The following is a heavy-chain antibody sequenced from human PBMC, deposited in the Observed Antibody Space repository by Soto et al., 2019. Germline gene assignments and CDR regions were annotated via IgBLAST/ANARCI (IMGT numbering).Heavy chain of an antibody. Sequence: QVQLVQSGAEVKKPGASVKVSCKASGYTFTSYGISWVRQAPGQGLEWMGWISNYNGDTNYAQKLQGRVTMTTDTSTSTAYMELRSLKSDDTAVYYCTRGINYYDSGDDAFDIWGQGTMVTVSS. CDR1: GYTFTSYG. CDR2: ISNYNGDT. V-gene: IGHV1-18*01. D-gene: IGHD3-10*01. J-gene: IGHJ3*02. CDR3: TRGINYYDSGDDAFDI.